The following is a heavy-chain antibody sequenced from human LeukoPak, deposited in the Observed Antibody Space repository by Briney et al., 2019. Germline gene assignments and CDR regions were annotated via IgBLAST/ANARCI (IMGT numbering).Heavy chain of an antibody. CDR1: GFTFSSYW. Sequence: GGSLRLSCVASGFTFSSYWMTRVRQAPGKGLEWVAIIRGDGSRTYYVDSAKGRFTISRDNAKNSLFLQLESLSAEDTAVYYCERDGNFDIWGTGTMVTVSP. CDR3: ERDGNFDI. D-gene: IGHD1-26*01. J-gene: IGHJ3*02. V-gene: IGHV3-7*01. CDR2: IRGDGSRT.